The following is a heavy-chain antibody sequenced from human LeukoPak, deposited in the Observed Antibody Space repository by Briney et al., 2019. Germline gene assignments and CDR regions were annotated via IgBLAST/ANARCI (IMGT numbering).Heavy chain of an antibody. CDR1: GGTFNNSA. CDR3: ARDVHGDYGSGWFDP. J-gene: IGHJ5*02. V-gene: IGHV1-69*05. D-gene: IGHD4-17*01. CDR2: IMPLFGTA. Sequence: PRASVKVSCKTSGGTFNNSAISWVRQAPGQGLEWLGGIMPLFGTAGYAQKFQGRVTITKDESTRTVYLELTSLTSDDTVVYYCARDVHGDYGSGWFDPWGQGTLVSVSS.